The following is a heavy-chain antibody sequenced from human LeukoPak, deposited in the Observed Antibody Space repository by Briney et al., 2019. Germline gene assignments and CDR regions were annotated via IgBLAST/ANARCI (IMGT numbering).Heavy chain of an antibody. CDR2: ISYDGSNK. J-gene: IGHJ6*02. CDR3: ARRGHWAPNTVTNYYYGMDV. CDR1: GFTFSSYA. V-gene: IGHV3-30-3*01. D-gene: IGHD4-17*01. Sequence: GGSLRLSCAASGFTFSSYAMHWVRQAPGKGLEWVAVISYDGSNKYYADSVKGRFTISRGNSKNTLYLQMNSLRAEDTAVYYCARRGHWAPNTVTNYYYGMDVWGQGTTVTVSS.